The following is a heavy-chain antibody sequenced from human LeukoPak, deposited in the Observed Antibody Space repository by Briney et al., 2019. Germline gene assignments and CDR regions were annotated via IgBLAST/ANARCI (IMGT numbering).Heavy chain of an antibody. CDR1: GFTFSSYA. CDR3: AKSFSSGRTY. V-gene: IGHV3-23*01. Sequence: PGGSLRLSCAASGFTFSSYAMYWVRQAPGKGLQCVSTISDSGGTSYYADSVKGRFTISRDNSKNTLFLQMNSLRAEDTAMYYCAKSFSSGRTYWGQGTLVTVSS. J-gene: IGHJ4*02. CDR2: ISDSGGTS. D-gene: IGHD3-10*01.